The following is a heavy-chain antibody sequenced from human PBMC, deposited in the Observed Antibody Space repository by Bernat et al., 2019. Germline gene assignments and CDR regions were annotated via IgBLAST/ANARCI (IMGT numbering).Heavy chain of an antibody. CDR3: ARGLFGVVIKILTALDY. D-gene: IGHD3-3*01. CDR2: ISSSSSYT. CDR1: GFTFSDYY. J-gene: IGHJ4*02. Sequence: QVQLVESGGGLVKPGGSLRLSCAASGFTFSDYYMSWIRQAPGKGLDWVSYISSSSSYTNYADSVKGRFTISRDNAKNSLYLQMNSLRDEDTAVYYCARGLFGVVIKILTALDYWGQGTLVTVSS. V-gene: IGHV3-11*06.